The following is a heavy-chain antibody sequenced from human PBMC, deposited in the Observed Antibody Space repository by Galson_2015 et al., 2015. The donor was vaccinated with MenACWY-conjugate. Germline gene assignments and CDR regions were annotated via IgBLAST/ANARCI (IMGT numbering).Heavy chain of an antibody. J-gene: IGHJ4*02. CDR1: GFTFSSYG. D-gene: IGHD3-16*02. Sequence: SLRLSCAASGFTFSSYGMHWVRQAPGKGLEWVAVIWYDGSNKYYADSVKGRFTISRDNSKNTLYLQMNSLRAVDTAVYYCARALSQKIIVAGYWGQGTLVTVSS. CDR3: ARALSQKIIVAGY. V-gene: IGHV3-33*01. CDR2: IWYDGSNK.